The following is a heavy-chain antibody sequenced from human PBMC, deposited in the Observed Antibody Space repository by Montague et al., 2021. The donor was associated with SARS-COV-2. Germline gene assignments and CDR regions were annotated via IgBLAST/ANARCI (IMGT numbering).Heavy chain of an antibody. V-gene: IGHV4-34*01. CDR2: INHSGSA. Sequence: SETLSLTCAVYGGSFSGYYWNWIRQPPGKGLEWIGEINHSGSAKYNPSLKSRVAISIDTSKNQFSLKLSSVTATDTAVYYCARLGDGGEPSAILGLGPFGYCDWIDVWGQGTPVIVSS. D-gene: IGHD2-21*02. CDR3: ARLGDGGEPSAILGLGPFGYCDWIDV. J-gene: IGHJ5*01. CDR1: GGSFSGYY.